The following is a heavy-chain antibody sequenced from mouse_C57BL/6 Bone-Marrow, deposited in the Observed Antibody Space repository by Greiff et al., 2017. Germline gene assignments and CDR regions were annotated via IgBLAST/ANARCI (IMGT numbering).Heavy chain of an antibody. CDR1: GYTFTSYW. Sequence: QVQLQQSGAELVKPGASVKLSCKASGYTFTSYWMHWVKQRPGQGLEWIGMIHPNSGSTNYNQKFKGKATLTVDTSSSTAYMQLSSLTSEDSAVYYCARRALYDYWGQGTLVTVSA. CDR3: ARRALYDY. D-gene: IGHD2-3*01. V-gene: IGHV1-64*01. CDR2: IHPNSGST. J-gene: IGHJ3*01.